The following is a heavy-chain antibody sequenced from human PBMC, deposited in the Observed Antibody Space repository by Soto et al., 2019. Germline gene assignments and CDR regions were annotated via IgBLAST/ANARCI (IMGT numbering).Heavy chain of an antibody. CDR1: GDSIGRFY. Sequence: PSETLSLTCNVSGDSIGRFYWSWFRQSAAKGLEWIGRIYSTGGTAYNPALEGPITISLDRTNNHVSLVMNSVTAADTAVYFSSRDLSGTGLDIWGRGTMVTVYS. CDR3: SRDLSGTGLDI. D-gene: IGHD1-26*01. CDR2: IYSTGGT. V-gene: IGHV4-4*07. J-gene: IGHJ6*02.